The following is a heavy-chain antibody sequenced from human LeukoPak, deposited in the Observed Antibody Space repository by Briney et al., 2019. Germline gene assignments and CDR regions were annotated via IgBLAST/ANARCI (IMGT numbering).Heavy chain of an antibody. D-gene: IGHD2-15*01. V-gene: IGHV3-11*03. J-gene: IGHJ4*02. CDR3: TTGSQIREVAY. Sequence: GGSLRLSCEISGFIVSDNYMTWVRQAPGKGLQWVSYISGSSRYINYADSVKGRFTISRDNAKNSLYLQMSSLSAEDTAVYYCTTGSQIREVAYWGQGTLVTVSS. CDR1: GFIVSDNY. CDR2: ISGSSRYI.